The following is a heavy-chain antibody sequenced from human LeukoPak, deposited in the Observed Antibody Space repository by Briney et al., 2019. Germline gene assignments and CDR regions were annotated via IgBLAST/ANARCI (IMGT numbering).Heavy chain of an antibody. Sequence: ASVKVSCKASGYTFTNYAIHRVRQAPGQRLEWMGWINAGNGNSKYSQKFQGRVTITRETSASTADMELSSLRSEDTAVYYCARGGTYYGSGSYYFDGDAFDIWGQGTMVTVSS. D-gene: IGHD3-10*01. CDR3: ARGGTYYGSGSYYFDGDAFDI. V-gene: IGHV1-3*01. J-gene: IGHJ3*02. CDR1: GYTFTNYA. CDR2: INAGNGNS.